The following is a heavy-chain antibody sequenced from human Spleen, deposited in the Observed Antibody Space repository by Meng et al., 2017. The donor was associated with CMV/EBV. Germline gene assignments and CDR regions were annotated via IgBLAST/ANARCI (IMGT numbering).Heavy chain of an antibody. CDR2: ISYDGSNK. Sequence: GGSLRLSCAASGFPFSDYYMSWVRQAPGKGLEWVAVISYDGSNKYHADSVKGRFTISRDISKNTLYLQMNGLRAEDTAVYYCANAGAYKGSHLWTFDIWGQGTMVTVSS. J-gene: IGHJ3*02. CDR1: GFPFSDYY. D-gene: IGHD1-14*01. CDR3: ANAGAYKGSHLWTFDI. V-gene: IGHV3-30*18.